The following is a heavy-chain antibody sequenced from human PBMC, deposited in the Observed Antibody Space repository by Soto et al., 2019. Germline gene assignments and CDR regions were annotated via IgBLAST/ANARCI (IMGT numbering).Heavy chain of an antibody. Sequence: SETLSLTCSVAGFAISRGYYWSWVRQPPGKGLEWIGSIYPSVSSYHNPSLETRVRLSIDTSKNQFTLTLTSVTAANTALYYCAREKVGTTFFDNWGQGIQVTVSS. CDR1: GFAISRGYY. CDR2: IYPSVSS. V-gene: IGHV4-38-2*02. J-gene: IGHJ4*02. CDR3: AREKVGTTFFDN. D-gene: IGHD1-1*01.